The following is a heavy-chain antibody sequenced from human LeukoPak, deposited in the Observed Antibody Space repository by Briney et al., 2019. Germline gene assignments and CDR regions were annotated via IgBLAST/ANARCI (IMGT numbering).Heavy chain of an antibody. J-gene: IGHJ4*02. CDR1: GGSFSGYY. CDR3: AREKVLRDLDY. V-gene: IGHV4-34*01. D-gene: IGHD2/OR15-2a*01. Sequence: PSETLSLTCAVYGGSFSGYYWSWIRQPPGKGLEWIGEINHSGSTNYNPSLTSRVTISVDTSKNQFSLKLSSVTAADTAVYYCAREKVLRDLDYWGQGTLVTVSS. CDR2: INHSGST.